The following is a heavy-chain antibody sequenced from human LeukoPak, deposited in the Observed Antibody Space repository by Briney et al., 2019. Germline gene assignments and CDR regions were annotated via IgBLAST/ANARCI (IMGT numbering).Heavy chain of an antibody. J-gene: IGHJ4*02. CDR3: ARDGSTVTTGGGFDY. CDR1: GGTFSSYA. D-gene: IGHD4-17*01. Sequence: SVKVSCKASGGTFSSYAISWVRQAPGQGREWMGGIIPIFGTANYAQKFQGRVTITTDESTSTAYMELSSLRSEDTAVYYCARDGSTVTTGGGFDYWGQGTLVTVSS. CDR2: IIPIFGTA. V-gene: IGHV1-69*05.